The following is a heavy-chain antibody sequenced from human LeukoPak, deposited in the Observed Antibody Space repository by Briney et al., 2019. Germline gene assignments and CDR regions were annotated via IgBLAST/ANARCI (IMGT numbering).Heavy chain of an antibody. CDR1: GYTLTELS. CDR3: ATDRGLEGREYGSGSYYNY. D-gene: IGHD3-10*01. Sequence: ASVKVSCKVSGYTLTELSMHWVRQAPGKGLEWMGGFDPEDGETIYVQKFQGRVTMTEDTSTDTAYMELSSLRSGDTAVYYCATDRGLEGREYGSGSYYNYWGQGTLVTVSS. CDR2: FDPEDGET. V-gene: IGHV1-24*01. J-gene: IGHJ4*02.